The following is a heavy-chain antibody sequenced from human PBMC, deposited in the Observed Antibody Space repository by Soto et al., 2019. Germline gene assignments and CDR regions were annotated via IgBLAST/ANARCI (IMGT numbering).Heavy chain of an antibody. CDR3: VKGNWGDY. J-gene: IGHJ4*02. V-gene: IGHV3-23*01. CDR1: GFTFVTYD. Sequence: EVQLLESGGGSVQPGGSLRLSCAASGFTFVTYDMTWVRQAPGKGLEWVSVSRGSDGSTYYADSVKGRFTISSDNSKNTLYLQMNSLRVDDTAIYYCVKGNWGDYWGQGTLVTVSS. D-gene: IGHD7-27*01. CDR2: SRGSDGST.